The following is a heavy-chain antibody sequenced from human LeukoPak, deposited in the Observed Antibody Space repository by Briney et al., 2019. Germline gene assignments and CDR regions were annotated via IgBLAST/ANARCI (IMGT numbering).Heavy chain of an antibody. D-gene: IGHD6-19*01. V-gene: IGHV5-51*01. CDR2: IYPGDSDT. CDR3: ARRGSSGWHFYYFDY. CDR1: GYSFSNYW. Sequence: GESLKISCKGSGYSFSNYWIGWVRQMPGKGLEWMGIIYPGDSDTRYSPSFQGQVTISVDKFISTAYLQGSSLKASDTAMYYCARRGSSGWHFYYFDYWGQGTLVTVSS. J-gene: IGHJ4*02.